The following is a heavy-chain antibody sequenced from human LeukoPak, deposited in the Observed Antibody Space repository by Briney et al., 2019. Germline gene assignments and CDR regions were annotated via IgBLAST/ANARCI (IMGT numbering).Heavy chain of an antibody. D-gene: IGHD5-12*01. CDR2: INPNSGGT. Sequence: ATVKVSCKASGYTFTDYYIHWVRQAPGQGLEWMGWINPNSGGTKYAQKFQGRVTMTTDTSISTAYMEMSRLTSDDTAVYYCARDAHNGYEFHDWFDPWGQGALVTVSS. J-gene: IGHJ5*02. CDR1: GYTFTDYY. V-gene: IGHV1-2*02. CDR3: ARDAHNGYEFHDWFDP.